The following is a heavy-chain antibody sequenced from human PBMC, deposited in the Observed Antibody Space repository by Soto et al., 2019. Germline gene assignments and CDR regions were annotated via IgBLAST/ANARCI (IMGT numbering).Heavy chain of an antibody. CDR3: TSHDETEQNLQPC. CDR1: GFSFSVAW. CDR2: IKSTAYGGTI. V-gene: IGHV3-15*07. Sequence: EAQLVESGGGLVKPGGSLRLSCAASGFSFSVAWMNWVRQAPGKGLEWVGRIKSTAYGGTIDYTTPVKGRFTISRDDSTSTMYLQMNSLEIEDTGVYYCTSHDETEQNLQPCWGQGTLVTVSS. D-gene: IGHD3-3*01. J-gene: IGHJ4*02.